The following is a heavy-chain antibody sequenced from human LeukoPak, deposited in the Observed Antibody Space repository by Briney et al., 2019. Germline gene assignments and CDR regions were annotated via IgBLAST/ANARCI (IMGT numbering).Heavy chain of an antibody. CDR3: ARGGRDGYNFYFDY. CDR1: GGSISSYY. V-gene: IGHV4-4*07. J-gene: IGHJ4*02. D-gene: IGHD5-24*01. Sequence: SETLSLTCTVSGGSISSYYWSWIRQPAGKGLKWIGRIYTSGSTNYNPSLKSRVTMSVDTSKNQFSLKLSSVTAADTAVYYCARGGRDGYNFYFDYWGQGTLVTVSS. CDR2: IYTSGST.